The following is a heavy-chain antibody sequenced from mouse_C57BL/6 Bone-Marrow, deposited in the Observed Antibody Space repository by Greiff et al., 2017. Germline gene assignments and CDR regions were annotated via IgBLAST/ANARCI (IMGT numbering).Heavy chain of an antibody. CDR2: IHPNSGST. J-gene: IGHJ2*01. CDR3: ARYHYGRTYYFDY. D-gene: IGHD1-1*01. Sequence: VQLQQPGAELVKPGASVKLSCKASGYTFTSYWMHWVKQRPGQGLEWIGMIHPNSGSTNYNEKFKSKATLTVDKSSSTAYMQLSSLTSEDSAVYYCARYHYGRTYYFDYWGQGTTLTVSS. CDR1: GYTFTSYW. V-gene: IGHV1-64*01.